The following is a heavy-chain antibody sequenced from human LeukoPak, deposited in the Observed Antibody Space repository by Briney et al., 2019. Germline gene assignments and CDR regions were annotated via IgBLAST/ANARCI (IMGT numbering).Heavy chain of an antibody. CDR1: GFTFSTYS. V-gene: IGHV3-21*01. CDR3: ARKGAGTSASHFDY. CDR2: IGSSSTYI. D-gene: IGHD6-19*01. J-gene: IGHJ4*02. Sequence: GGSLRLSCAASGFTFSTYSMNWVRQAPGKGLEWVSSIGSSSTYIHYADAVKGRFTISRDNAKNSLYLQMNSLRAEDTAVYYCARKGAGTSASHFDYWGQGTLVTVSS.